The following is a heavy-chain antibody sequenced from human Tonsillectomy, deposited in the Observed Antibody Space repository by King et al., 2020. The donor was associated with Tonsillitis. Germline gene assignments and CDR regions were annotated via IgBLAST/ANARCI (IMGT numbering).Heavy chain of an antibody. CDR1: GFTFSRYA. CDR3: AKDLLDGDQSYFFDY. Sequence: VQLVESGGGVVQPGRSLRLSCAASGFTFSRYAIHWVRQAPGKGLEWVALISYDGSNKYYADSVKGRFTISRDNSKNTLYLQMSSLRPEDTAVYYCAKDLLDGDQSYFFDYWGQGTLVTVSS. V-gene: IGHV3-30*18. CDR2: ISYDGSNK. J-gene: IGHJ4*02. D-gene: IGHD7-27*01.